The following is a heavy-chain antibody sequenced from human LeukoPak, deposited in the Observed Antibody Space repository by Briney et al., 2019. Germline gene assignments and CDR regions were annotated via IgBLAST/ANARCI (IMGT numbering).Heavy chain of an antibody. V-gene: IGHV3-48*01. CDR2: ISSISDTI. J-gene: IGHJ4*02. CDR3: AREWDS. Sequence: GGSLRLSCAASGFTFSTIGMNWVRQAPGKGLEWVSHISSISDTIKYAGSVKGRFTISRDNAKNSLHLQMNSLRAEDTAVYYCAREWDSWGQGTLVTVSS. CDR1: GFTFSTIG.